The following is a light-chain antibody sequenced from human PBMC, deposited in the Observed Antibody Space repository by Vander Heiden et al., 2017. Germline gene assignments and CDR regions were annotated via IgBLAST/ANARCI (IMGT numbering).Light chain of an antibody. J-gene: IGLJ2*01. V-gene: IGLV3-21*02. Sequence: SYLLPHPPALSVAPVQTARITCGGNNIGSKSVHWYQQKPGQAPVLVVYDDSDRPSGIPERFSGSNSGNTATLTISRVEAGDEADYDCQVWDSSSDHQVFGGGTKLTVL. CDR1: NIGSKS. CDR2: DDS. CDR3: QVWDSSSDHQV.